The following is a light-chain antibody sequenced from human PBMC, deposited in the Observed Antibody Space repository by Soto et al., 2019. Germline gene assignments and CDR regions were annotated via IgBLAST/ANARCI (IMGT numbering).Light chain of an antibody. CDR3: QRYASLPPT. V-gene: IGKV1-33*01. CDR2: DAS. Sequence: DIQLTQSPSSLSTSVGDRVTITCHAEHDIKEFLNWYQAKPGKAPKLLIYDASNLQTGVPSRFSGRGSGTRFTFTISSRQPEFIATYSCQRYASLPPTFGPPTRLDI. CDR1: HDIKEF. J-gene: IGKJ5*01.